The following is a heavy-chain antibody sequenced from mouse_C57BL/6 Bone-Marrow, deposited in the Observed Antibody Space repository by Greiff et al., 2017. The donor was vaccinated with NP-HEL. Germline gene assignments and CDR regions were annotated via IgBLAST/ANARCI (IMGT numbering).Heavy chain of an antibody. CDR2: IYPGNSDT. CDR3: TRGKLLRELCFDY. J-gene: IGHJ2*01. V-gene: IGHV1-5*01. Sequence: EVQLQQSGTVLARPGASVKMSCKTSGYTFTSYWMHWVKQRPGQGLEWIGAIYPGNSDTSYNQKFKGKAKLTAVTSASTAYMELSSLTNEDSAVYYCTRGKLLRELCFDYWGQGTTLTVSS. D-gene: IGHD1-1*01. CDR1: GYTFTSYW.